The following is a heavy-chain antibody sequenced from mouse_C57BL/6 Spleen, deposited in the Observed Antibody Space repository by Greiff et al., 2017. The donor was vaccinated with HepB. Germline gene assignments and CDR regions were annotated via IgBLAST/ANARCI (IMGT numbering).Heavy chain of an antibody. CDR1: GYTFTDYN. CDR2: LNPNNGGT. D-gene: IGHD4-1*01. CDR3: ARGNWDAYYFDY. Sequence: EVQLQESGPELVTPGASVKMSCKASGYTFTDYNMHWVKQSHGKSLEWIGYLNPNNGGTSYNQKFKGKATLTVSKSSSTAYMELRSMTSEDSAVYYCARGNWDAYYFDYWGQGTTLTGSS. J-gene: IGHJ2*01. V-gene: IGHV1-22*01.